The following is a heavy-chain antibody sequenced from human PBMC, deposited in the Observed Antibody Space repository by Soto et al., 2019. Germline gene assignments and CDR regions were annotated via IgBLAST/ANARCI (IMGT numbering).Heavy chain of an antibody. CDR3: ARDCSGGSCYHGMDV. D-gene: IGHD2-15*01. Sequence: GGSLRLSCAASGFTVSSSYMSWVRQAPGKGLEWVSVIYSGGSTYYADSVKGRFTISRDNSKNTLYLQMNSLRAEDTAVYYCARDCSGGSCYHGMDVWGQGTTVTVSS. J-gene: IGHJ6*02. V-gene: IGHV3-53*01. CDR2: IYSGGST. CDR1: GFTVSSSY.